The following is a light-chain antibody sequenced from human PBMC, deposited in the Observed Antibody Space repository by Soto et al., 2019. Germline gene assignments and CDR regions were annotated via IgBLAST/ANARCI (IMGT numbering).Light chain of an antibody. CDR3: NSFTITNTYV. Sequence: QSALTQPASVSGSPGQSITISCTGASSDVGGFDHVSWYQQHPGKVPRLLIYDVSSRPSGVSDRFSGSKSGNTASLTISGLQAEDEADYYCNSFTITNTYVFGTGTKVTVL. V-gene: IGLV2-14*03. J-gene: IGLJ1*01. CDR1: SSDVGGFDH. CDR2: DVS.